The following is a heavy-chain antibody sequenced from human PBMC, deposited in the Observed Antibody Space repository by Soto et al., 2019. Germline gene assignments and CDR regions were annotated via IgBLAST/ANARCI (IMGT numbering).Heavy chain of an antibody. D-gene: IGHD6-13*01. CDR2: IWYDGSNK. CDR3: ARGARRQQFFDY. J-gene: IGHJ4*02. V-gene: IGHV3-33*01. Sequence: QVQLVESGGGVIQTGRSLRLSCAASGFTFSSYGMHWVRQAPGKGLEWVAVIWYDGSNKYYADSVKGRFTISRDNSKNTLYLQMNSLRAEDTAVYYCARGARRQQFFDYWGQGTLVTVSS. CDR1: GFTFSSYG.